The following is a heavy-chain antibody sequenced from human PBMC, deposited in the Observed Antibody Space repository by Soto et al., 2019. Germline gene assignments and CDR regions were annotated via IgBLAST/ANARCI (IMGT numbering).Heavy chain of an antibody. V-gene: IGHV3-30-3*01. D-gene: IGHD2-21*01. CDR1: GFTFRSYA. CDR3: ASPSPGGENFQH. Sequence: QVQLVESGGCVVHPGRSLSLSCAASGFTFRSYALYWVRQAPGKGLEGVAVISYDGSQKYYADSVKGRVNISIDNYKNTLYLQMNILSAEDTDVYYCASPSPGGENFQHWGQGTLVTVSS. J-gene: IGHJ1*01. CDR2: ISYDGSQK.